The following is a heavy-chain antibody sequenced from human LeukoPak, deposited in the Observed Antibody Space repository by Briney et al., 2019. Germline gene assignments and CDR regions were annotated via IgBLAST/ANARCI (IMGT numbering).Heavy chain of an antibody. CDR3: GRATFFIRGDV. V-gene: IGHV3-7*04. J-gene: IGHJ6*03. Sequence: GGSPRLSCAASGFTFSNYWVSWVRQAPEKGLEGVANIKQDGRVKQYVDSMKGRFTISRDNAKNSLYLQMNSLRAEDTAVYYCGRATFFIRGDVWGKGPTVTV. CDR1: GFTFSNYW. CDR2: IKQDGRVK. D-gene: IGHD3-10*01.